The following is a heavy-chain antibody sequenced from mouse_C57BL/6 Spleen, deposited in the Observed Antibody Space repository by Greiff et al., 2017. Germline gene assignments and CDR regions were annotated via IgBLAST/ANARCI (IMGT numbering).Heavy chain of an antibody. Sequence: EVLLVESGGGLVQPGESLKLSCESNEYAFPSHDMSWVRKTPERRLELVAAINSDGGSPYYPDTMERRFIISRDNAKKTLYLQMSSLRSEDTALYYCERHGYDYYAMDYWGQGTSVTVSS. CDR1: EYAFPSHD. CDR3: ERHGYDYYAMDY. CDR2: INSDGGSP. D-gene: IGHD2-2*01. V-gene: IGHV5-2*01. J-gene: IGHJ4*01.